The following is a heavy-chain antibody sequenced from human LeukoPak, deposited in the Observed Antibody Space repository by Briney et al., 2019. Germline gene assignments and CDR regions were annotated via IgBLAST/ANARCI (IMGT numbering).Heavy chain of an antibody. CDR2: ISGSGGST. Sequence: PGGSLRLSCAASGFTFSSYAMSWVRQAPGKGLEWVSAISGSGGSTYYADSVKGRFTISRDNAKNSLYLQMNNLRAEDTAIYYCARDTSGYFIGFDYWGQGTLVTVSS. D-gene: IGHD3-22*01. CDR1: GFTFSSYA. CDR3: ARDTSGYFIGFDY. J-gene: IGHJ4*02. V-gene: IGHV3-23*01.